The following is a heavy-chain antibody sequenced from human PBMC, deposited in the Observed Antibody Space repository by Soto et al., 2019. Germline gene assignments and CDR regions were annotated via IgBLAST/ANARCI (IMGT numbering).Heavy chain of an antibody. CDR1: GVSISRSNW. CDR2: LYPSGGT. Sequence: ASETLSLTCRVSGVSISRSNWLTCGRPAPGKGLEWIGELYPSGGTTYNPSLQNRVTISVDYSKNHLSLTLTSVTAADTAVYYCARCLHCSNGGRFDPWGQGALVTVSS. D-gene: IGHD2-8*01. CDR3: ARCLHCSNGGRFDP. J-gene: IGHJ5*02. V-gene: IGHV4-4*02.